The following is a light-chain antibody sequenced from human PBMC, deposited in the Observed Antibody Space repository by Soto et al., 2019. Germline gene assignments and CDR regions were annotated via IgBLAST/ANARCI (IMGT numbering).Light chain of an antibody. V-gene: IGLV2-14*01. CDR1: SSDVGGYNY. CDR2: DVG. CDR3: SSYTSSSTYV. J-gene: IGLJ1*01. Sequence: QSVLTQPASVSGSPGQSITISCTGTSSDVGGYNYVSWYQQHPGKAPKLMIYDVGNRPSGVSNRFSGSKSGNTASLTISGLQAEDEADYYCSSYTSSSTYVFGTGNKVTVL.